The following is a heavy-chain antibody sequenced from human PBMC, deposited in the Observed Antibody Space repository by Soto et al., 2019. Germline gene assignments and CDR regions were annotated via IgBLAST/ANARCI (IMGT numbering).Heavy chain of an antibody. CDR1: GGSISSGGQY. CDR2: IYDSGST. D-gene: IGHD6-25*01. CDR3: ARDAAEYYFDY. Sequence: SETLSLTCVVSGGSISSGGQYWSWIRQHPGKGLEWIGYIYDSGSTYYNPSLRSRVTISVDTSKKQFSLKLRSVTAADTAVYYCARDAAEYYFDYWGQGTLVTVSS. J-gene: IGHJ4*02. V-gene: IGHV4-31*11.